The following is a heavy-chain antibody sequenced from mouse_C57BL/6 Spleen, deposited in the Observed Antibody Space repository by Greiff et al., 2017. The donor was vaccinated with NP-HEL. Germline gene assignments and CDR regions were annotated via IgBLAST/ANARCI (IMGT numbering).Heavy chain of an antibody. Sequence: DVQLVESGGGLVKPGGSLKLSCAASGFTFSSYAMSWVRQTPEKRLEWVATISDGGSYTYYPDNVKGRFTISRDNAKNKLYLQMSHLKSEDTAMYYCARDYSNYGGYFDYWGQGTTLTVSS. CDR3: ARDYSNYGGYFDY. J-gene: IGHJ2*01. D-gene: IGHD2-5*01. CDR1: GFTFSSYA. V-gene: IGHV5-4*01. CDR2: ISDGGSYT.